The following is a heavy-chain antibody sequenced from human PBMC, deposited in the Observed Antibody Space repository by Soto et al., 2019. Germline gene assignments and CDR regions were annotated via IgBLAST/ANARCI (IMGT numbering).Heavy chain of an antibody. CDR2: MYNTGST. CDR1: GGSSSRYY. D-gene: IGHD2-21*02. Sequence: PSETLSLTCTVSGGSSSRYYWSWIRQPPGKGLEWIGYMYNTGSTVYNPPFKSRVTISVDTSKDQFSLKLNSVTAADTAVYYCARDLWGYCGTDCYPLDVWGQGTTVTAP. CDR3: ARDLWGYCGTDCYPLDV. V-gene: IGHV4-59*01. J-gene: IGHJ6*02.